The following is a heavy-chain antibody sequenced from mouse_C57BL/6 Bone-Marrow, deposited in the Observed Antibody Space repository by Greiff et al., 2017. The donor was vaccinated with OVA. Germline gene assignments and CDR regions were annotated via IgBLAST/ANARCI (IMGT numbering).Heavy chain of an antibody. V-gene: IGHV1-19*01. CDR1: GYTFTDYY. CDR2: INPYNGGT. CDR3: ARDGDY. D-gene: IGHD2-3*01. Sequence: EVQGVESGPVLVKPGASVKMSCKASGYTFTDYYMNWVKQSHGKSLEWIGVINPYNGGTSYNQKFKGKATLTVDKSSSTAYMELNSLTSEDSAVYYCARDGDYWGQGTTLTVSS. J-gene: IGHJ2*01.